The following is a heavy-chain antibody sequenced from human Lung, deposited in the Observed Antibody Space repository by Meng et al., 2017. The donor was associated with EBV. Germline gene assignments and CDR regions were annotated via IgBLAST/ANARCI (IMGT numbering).Heavy chain of an antibody. J-gene: IGHJ4*02. CDR2: IYYTGSS. D-gene: IGHD3-10*01. V-gene: IGHV4-31*03. CDR1: GGSVISGGYY. Sequence: QWQRQSSVQGLVQPQQTLSLTCTVSGGSVISGGYYWSWIRQQPGKGPEWIGYIYYTGSSFYNPSLKSRVTISVDTSKNQFSLNLSSVTAADTAVYYCANAGRFGESLGDYWGQGILVTVSS. CDR3: ANAGRFGESLGDY.